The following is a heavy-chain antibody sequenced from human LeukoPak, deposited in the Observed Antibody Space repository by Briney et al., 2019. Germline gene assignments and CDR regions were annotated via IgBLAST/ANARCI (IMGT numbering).Heavy chain of an antibody. Sequence: GGSLRLSCAASGFTFSSYSINWDRQAPGEGLEWVSAISGSGGRRYDADAVKGRFPIYRDNSKNTLYLQMNSLRAEDTAVYYCWIAAAGPTFDYWGQGTLVTVSS. J-gene: IGHJ4*02. CDR3: WIAAAGPTFDY. V-gene: IGHV3-23*01. CDR1: GFTFSSYS. CDR2: ISGSGGRR. D-gene: IGHD6-13*01.